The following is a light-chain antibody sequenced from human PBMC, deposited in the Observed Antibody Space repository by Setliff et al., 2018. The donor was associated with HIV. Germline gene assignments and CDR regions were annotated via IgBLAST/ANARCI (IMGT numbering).Light chain of an antibody. CDR2: EVR. CDR3: SSYAVTNTLP. J-gene: IGLJ1*01. V-gene: IGLV2-14*01. CDR1: SSDVGGYNY. Sequence: QSVLTQPASVSGSPGQSITISCTGTSSDVGGYNYVSWYQQHPGKAPKLIIYEVRNRPPGVSNRFSGSKSGNTASLTISGLQAEDEGDYYCSSYAVTNTLPFGTGTKVT.